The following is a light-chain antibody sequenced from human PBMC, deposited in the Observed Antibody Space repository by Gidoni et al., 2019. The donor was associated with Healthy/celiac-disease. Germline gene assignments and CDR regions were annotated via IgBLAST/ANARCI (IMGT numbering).Light chain of an antibody. J-gene: IGKJ3*01. CDR1: QSISSY. V-gene: IGKV1-39*01. CDR3: KQSYSTRVT. Sequence: IQMTQSPSSLSASVGDRVTITCRASQSISSYLNWYQQKPGKAPKLLIYAASSLQSGVPSRFSGSGSGTDFTLTISSLQPEDFATYYCKQSYSTRVTFGPGTKVDIK. CDR2: AAS.